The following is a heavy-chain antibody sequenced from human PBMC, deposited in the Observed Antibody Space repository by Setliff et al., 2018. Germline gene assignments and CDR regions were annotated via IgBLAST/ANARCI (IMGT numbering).Heavy chain of an antibody. V-gene: IGHV4-34*01. D-gene: IGHD1-26*01. CDR3: ARGAPGWELLSWFDP. Sequence: SETLSLTCDIKGGAVSGFYWSWIRQTPGKDLEWIGEISHNGRVSSSPSLKSRVTISVDRAKNHFSLKLTSVTAADTAMYYCARGAPGWELLSWFDPWGQGTLVTVS. CDR1: GGAVSGFY. J-gene: IGHJ5*02. CDR2: ISHNGRV.